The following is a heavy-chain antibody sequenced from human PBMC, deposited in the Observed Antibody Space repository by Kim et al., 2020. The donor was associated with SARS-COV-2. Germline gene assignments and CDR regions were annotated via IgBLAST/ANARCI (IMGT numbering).Heavy chain of an antibody. D-gene: IGHD6-6*01. V-gene: IGHV3-23*01. CDR1: GFTFSSYD. CDR2: ISSSGGST. J-gene: IGHJ4*02. Sequence: GGSLRLSCAASGFTFSSYDMSWIRQAPGKGLEWVSAISSSGGSTYYADSVKGRFTISRDNSKNTLYLQMNSLRAEDTAVYYCSKAFYGIEDRPRGCDYWGQGTLVTVSS. CDR3: SKAFYGIEDRPRGCDY.